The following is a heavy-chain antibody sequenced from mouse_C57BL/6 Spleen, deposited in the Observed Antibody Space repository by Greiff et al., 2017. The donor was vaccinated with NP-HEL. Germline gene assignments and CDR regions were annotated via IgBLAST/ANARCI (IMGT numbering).Heavy chain of an antibody. V-gene: IGHV14-1*01. CDR3: TTGDYGSSYWFAY. CDR2: IDPEDGDT. D-gene: IGHD1-1*01. Sequence: EVQLQQSGAELVRPGASVKLSCTASGFNIKDYYMHWVKQRPEQGLEWIGRIDPEDGDTEYAPKFQGKATMTADTSSHTAYLQLSSLTSEDTAVYYCTTGDYGSSYWFAYWGQGTLVTVSA. J-gene: IGHJ3*01. CDR1: GFNIKDYY.